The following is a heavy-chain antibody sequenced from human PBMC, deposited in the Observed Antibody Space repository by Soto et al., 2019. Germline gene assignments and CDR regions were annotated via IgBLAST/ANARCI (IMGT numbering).Heavy chain of an antibody. CDR2: IYYSGST. D-gene: IGHD6-13*01. Sequence: SETMSLTCTVSGGSIGSYCGSWIRQPPGKGLEWIGYIYYSGSTNYNPSLKSRVTISVDTSKNQFSLKLSSVTAADTAVYYCARERVIAAAGTRYYMDVWGKGTTVTVSS. CDR3: ARERVIAAAGTRYYMDV. CDR1: GGSIGSYC. V-gene: IGHV4-59*01. J-gene: IGHJ6*03.